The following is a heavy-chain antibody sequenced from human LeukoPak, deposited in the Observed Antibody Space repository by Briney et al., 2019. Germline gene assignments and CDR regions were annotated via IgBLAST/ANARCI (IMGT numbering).Heavy chain of an antibody. CDR2: ISSGSSYI. CDR1: GFTFSPYS. V-gene: IGHV3-21*01. Sequence: GGSLRLSCAASGFTFSPYSMHWVRQAPGKGPEWVSCISSGSSYIHYADSLKGRFTISRDSAKNALYLQMNSLRAEDTAVYYCAREGYSRTWYFDYWGQGTLVTVSS. D-gene: IGHD6-13*01. J-gene: IGHJ4*02. CDR3: AREGYSRTWYFDY.